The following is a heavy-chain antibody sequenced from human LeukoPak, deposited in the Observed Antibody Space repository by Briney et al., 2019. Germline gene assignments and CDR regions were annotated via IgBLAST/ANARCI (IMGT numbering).Heavy chain of an antibody. CDR3: ARPGASSPGNWFAS. D-gene: IGHD6-13*01. Sequence: AASVKVSCKASGYTFTNHAMHWVRQAPGQGLEWMGWINTADGNIKYSQKFQGRVTITRDTSASIVYLELTSLRSEDTAVYYCARPGASSPGNWFASWGQGTLVTVSS. CDR1: GYTFTNHA. V-gene: IGHV1-3*04. J-gene: IGHJ5*01. CDR2: INTADGNI.